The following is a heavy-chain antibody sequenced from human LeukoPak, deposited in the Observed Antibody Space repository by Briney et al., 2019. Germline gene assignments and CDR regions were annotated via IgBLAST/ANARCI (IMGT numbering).Heavy chain of an antibody. D-gene: IGHD3-22*01. CDR2: INHSGST. V-gene: IGHV4-34*01. Sequence: PSETLSLTCAVYGASFSGYYWSWIRQPPGKGLEWIGEINHSGSTNYNPSLKSRVTISVDTSKNQFSLKLSSVTAADTAVYYCARGTGYPLIGWGQGTLVTVSS. CDR3: ARGTGYPLIG. J-gene: IGHJ4*02. CDR1: GASFSGYY.